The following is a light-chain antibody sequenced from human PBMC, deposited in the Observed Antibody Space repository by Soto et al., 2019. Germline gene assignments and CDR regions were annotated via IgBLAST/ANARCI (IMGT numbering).Light chain of an antibody. J-gene: IGLJ7*01. V-gene: IGLV4-69*01. CDR2: LNSDGSH. Sequence: QLVLTQSPSASASLGASVELTCTLSSGHSSYAIAWHQQQPEKGPRFLMRLNSDGSHRKGDGIPDRFSGFISGAERYHTASSLQSEDQADYYCQTWDTGTGTPAVFGGGTQLTVL. CDR3: QTWDTGTGTPAV. CDR1: SGHSSYA.